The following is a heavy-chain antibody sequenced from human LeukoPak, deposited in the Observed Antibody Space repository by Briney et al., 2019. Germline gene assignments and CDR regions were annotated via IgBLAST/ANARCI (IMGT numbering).Heavy chain of an antibody. J-gene: IGHJ6*02. V-gene: IGHV4-59*08. D-gene: IGHD1-1*01. CDR2: IYYSGNT. CDR3: ARCSRGTSVGMDV. Sequence: PSETLSLTCIVSGGXISNYYWTWIRQPPGKGLEWIGYIYYSGNTNYNPSLKSRVTISLNTSKNQLSLKLTSVTAADTAVYYCARCSRGTSVGMDVWGQGTTVTVSS. CDR1: GGXISNYY.